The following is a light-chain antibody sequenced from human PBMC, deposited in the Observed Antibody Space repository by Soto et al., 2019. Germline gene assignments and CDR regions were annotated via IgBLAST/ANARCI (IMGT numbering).Light chain of an antibody. CDR1: SSDVGAYDF. CDR3: SSFTRSTTWV. Sequence: QSALTQPASVSGSPRQSITISCTGTSSDVGAYDFVSWYQQQAGKAPRLLIYDVVKRPSEVANRFSGSKSGNTASLTISGLLTEDEADYYCSSFTRSTTWVFGGGTKVTVL. CDR2: DVV. V-gene: IGLV2-14*03. J-gene: IGLJ3*02.